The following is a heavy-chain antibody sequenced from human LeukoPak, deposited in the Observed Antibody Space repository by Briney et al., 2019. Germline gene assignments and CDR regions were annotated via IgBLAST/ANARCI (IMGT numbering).Heavy chain of an antibody. D-gene: IGHD2-15*01. V-gene: IGHV1-2*06. CDR1: GYTFTGYY. CDR2: INPNSGGT. CDR3: ARSLIGKVVVAATHWFDP. Sequence: ASVKVSCKASGYTFTGYYMHWVRQAPGQGLEWMGRINPNSGGTNYAQKFQGRATMTRDTSISTAYMELSRLRSDDTAVYYCARSLIGKVVVAATHWFDPWGQGTLVTVSS. J-gene: IGHJ5*02.